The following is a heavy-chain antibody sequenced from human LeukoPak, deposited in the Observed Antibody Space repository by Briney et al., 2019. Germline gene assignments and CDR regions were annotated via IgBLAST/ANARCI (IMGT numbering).Heavy chain of an antibody. Sequence: ASVKVSCKASGYTFTGYYMHWVRQAPGQGIEWMGWINPNSGGTNYAQKFQGRVTMTRDTSISTAYMELSRLRSDDTAVYYCARVMSGSSTRQDHWGQGTLVTVSS. J-gene: IGHJ4*02. CDR1: GYTFTGYY. CDR3: ARVMSGSSTRQDH. V-gene: IGHV1-2*02. CDR2: INPNSGGT. D-gene: IGHD6-6*01.